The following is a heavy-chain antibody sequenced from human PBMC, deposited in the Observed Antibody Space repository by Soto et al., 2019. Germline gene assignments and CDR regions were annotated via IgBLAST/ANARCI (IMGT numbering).Heavy chain of an antibody. CDR1: GFTFSNAW. Sequence: PGGSLRLSCAASGFTFSNAWMSWVRQAPGKGLEWVGRIKSKTDGGTTDYAAPVKGRFTISRDDSKNTLYLQMNSLKTEDTAVYYCTTDKEQQPAWFDPWGQGTLVTAPQ. CDR2: IKSKTDGGTT. D-gene: IGHD6-13*01. J-gene: IGHJ5*02. V-gene: IGHV3-15*01. CDR3: TTDKEQQPAWFDP.